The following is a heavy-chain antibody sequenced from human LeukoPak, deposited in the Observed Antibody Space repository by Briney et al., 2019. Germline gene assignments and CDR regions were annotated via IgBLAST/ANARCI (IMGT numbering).Heavy chain of an antibody. Sequence: SETLSLTCAVYGVSFSGYYWSWIRQPPGKGLEWIGEIIHSGSTNYNPSLKSRVTISVDTSKNQFSLKLSSVTAADTAVYYCARGPFYYDSSGYYKYFQHWGQGTLVTVSS. CDR1: GVSFSGYY. CDR3: ARGPFYYDSSGYYKYFQH. V-gene: IGHV4-34*01. CDR2: IIHSGST. J-gene: IGHJ1*01. D-gene: IGHD3-22*01.